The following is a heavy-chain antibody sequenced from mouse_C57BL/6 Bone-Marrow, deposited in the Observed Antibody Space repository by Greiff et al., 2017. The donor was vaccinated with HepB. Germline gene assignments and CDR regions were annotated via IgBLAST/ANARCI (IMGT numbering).Heavy chain of an antibody. CDR1: GFNIKDDY. V-gene: IGHV14-4*01. Sequence: VHVKQSGAELVRPGASVKLSCTASGFNIKDDYMHWVKQRPEQGLEWIGWIDPENGDTEYAAKFQGKATITADTTSNTAYLQLSSLTSEDTAVYYCTTDGSSSGLWYFDVWGTGTTVTVSS. CDR2: IDPENGDT. D-gene: IGHD1-1*01. CDR3: TTDGSSSGLWYFDV. J-gene: IGHJ1*03.